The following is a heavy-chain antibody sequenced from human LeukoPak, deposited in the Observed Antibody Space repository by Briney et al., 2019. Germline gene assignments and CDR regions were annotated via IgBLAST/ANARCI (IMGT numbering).Heavy chain of an antibody. CDR1: GFTFSSYW. V-gene: IGHV3-74*01. D-gene: IGHD3-22*01. CDR2: INSDGSST. J-gene: IGHJ4*02. Sequence: GGSLRLSCAASGFTFSSYWMHWARQAPGKGLVWVSRINSDGSSTSYADSVKGRFTISRDNAKNTLYLQMNSLRAEDTAVYYCAREAYDSSGYYYSPYFDYWGQGTLVTVSS. CDR3: AREAYDSSGYYYSPYFDY.